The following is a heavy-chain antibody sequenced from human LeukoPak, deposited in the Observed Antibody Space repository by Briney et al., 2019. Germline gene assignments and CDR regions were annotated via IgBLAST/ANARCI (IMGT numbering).Heavy chain of an antibody. CDR1: GFTVNNNY. Sequence: PGGSLRLSCAASGFTVNNNYISWVRQAPGKGLECVSIIYGGGDTYYADSVKGRFTISRDNSKNTLYLQMNSLRAEDTAVYYCAKDDSGSYPGYFDYWGQGTLVTVSS. CDR2: IYGGGDT. J-gene: IGHJ4*02. V-gene: IGHV3-53*01. CDR3: AKDDSGSYPGYFDY. D-gene: IGHD1-26*01.